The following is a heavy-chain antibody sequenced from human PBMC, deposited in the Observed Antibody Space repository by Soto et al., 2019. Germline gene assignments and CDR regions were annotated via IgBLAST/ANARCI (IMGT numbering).Heavy chain of an antibody. CDR3: ARAIIGGSSWFDP. Sequence: SETLSLTCAVSGYSISSGYYWGWIRQPPGKGLEWIGSIYHSGSTYYNPSLKSRVTISVETSKNQFSLKLSSVTAADTAVYYCARAIIGGSSWFDPWGQGTLVTVSS. J-gene: IGHJ5*02. CDR1: GYSISSGYY. V-gene: IGHV4-38-2*01. D-gene: IGHD6-25*01. CDR2: IYHSGST.